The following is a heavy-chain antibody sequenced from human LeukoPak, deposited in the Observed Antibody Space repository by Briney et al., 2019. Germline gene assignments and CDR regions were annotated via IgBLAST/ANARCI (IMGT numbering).Heavy chain of an antibody. Sequence: GGSLRLSCAASGFTFSNYAMSWLRQAPGKGLEWVSGISGSGGSIYYADSVKGRFTISRDNSKNTLYLQMNSLRAEDTAVYYCAKEADYGDWSDPWGQGTLVTVSS. CDR1: GFTFSNYA. V-gene: IGHV3-23*01. J-gene: IGHJ5*02. D-gene: IGHD4-17*01. CDR3: AKEADYGDWSDP. CDR2: ISGSGGSI.